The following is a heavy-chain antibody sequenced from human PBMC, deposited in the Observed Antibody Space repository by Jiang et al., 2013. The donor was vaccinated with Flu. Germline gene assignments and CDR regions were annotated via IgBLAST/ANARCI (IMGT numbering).Heavy chain of an antibody. Sequence: GSGLVKPSETLSLTCTVSGGSISSYYWSWTRQPPGKGLEWIGYIYYSGSTNYNPSLKSRVTISVDTSKNQFSLKLSSVTAADTAVYYCARVIGEGIVGATSYFDYWGQGTLVTVSS. D-gene: IGHD1-26*01. CDR1: GGSISSYY. J-gene: IGHJ4*02. CDR3: ARVIGEGIVGATSYFDY. V-gene: IGHV4-59*01. CDR2: IYYSGST.